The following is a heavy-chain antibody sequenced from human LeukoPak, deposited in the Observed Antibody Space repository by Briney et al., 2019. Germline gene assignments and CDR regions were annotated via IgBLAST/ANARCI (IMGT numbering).Heavy chain of an antibody. Sequence: GGSLRLSCAASGFTFSSYWMHWVRQAPGKGLVWVSRINSDGSSTSYADSVKGRFTISRDNAKNTLYLQMNSLRAEDTAVYYCARGPYYYDSSGYYFHWGQGTLVTVSS. V-gene: IGHV3-74*01. CDR2: INSDGSST. D-gene: IGHD3-22*01. CDR1: GFTFSSYW. J-gene: IGHJ4*02. CDR3: ARGPYYYDSSGYYFH.